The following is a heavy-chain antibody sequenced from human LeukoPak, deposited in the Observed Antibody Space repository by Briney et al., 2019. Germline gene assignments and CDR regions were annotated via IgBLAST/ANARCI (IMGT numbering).Heavy chain of an antibody. Sequence: GGSLRLSCAASGFTFSSYWMSWVRQAPGKGLEWVANIKQDGSEKYYVDSVKGRFTISRDNAKNTVYLQMNSLRAEDTAVYYCASKRWLQSSFDYWGQGTLVTVSS. J-gene: IGHJ4*02. CDR2: IKQDGSEK. D-gene: IGHD5-24*01. CDR1: GFTFSSYW. V-gene: IGHV3-7*01. CDR3: ASKRWLQSSFDY.